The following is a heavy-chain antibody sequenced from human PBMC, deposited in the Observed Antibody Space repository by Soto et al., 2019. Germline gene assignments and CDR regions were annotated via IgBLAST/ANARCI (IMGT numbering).Heavy chain of an antibody. J-gene: IGHJ4*02. D-gene: IGHD7-27*01. CDR2: IYYTGST. CDR3: AGAPNGAYFDF. Sequence: QVQLQESGPGLVKPSETLSLTCTVSSGSISTYYWSWIRQPPGKGLEWIGYIYYTGSTNYNPSLKQRVARSMDTSKSQFSLNLSPVTAADPAVYYCAGAPNGAYFDFWGLGTLVTVSS. V-gene: IGHV4-59*01. CDR1: SGSISTYY.